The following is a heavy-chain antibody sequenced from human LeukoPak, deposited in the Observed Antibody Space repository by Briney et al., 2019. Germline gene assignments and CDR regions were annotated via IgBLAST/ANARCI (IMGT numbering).Heavy chain of an antibody. Sequence: SETLSLTCAVYGGSFSGSYWSWIRQSPGKGLEWIATMYYTGSTYYSPSLNSRVTMSMDTSKNQFSLKLSSVTAADTAVYYCAGDRVAAPFDYWGQGTLVTVSS. V-gene: IGHV4-34*01. D-gene: IGHD6-19*01. CDR3: AGDRVAAPFDY. CDR1: GGSFSGSY. CDR2: MYYTGST. J-gene: IGHJ4*02.